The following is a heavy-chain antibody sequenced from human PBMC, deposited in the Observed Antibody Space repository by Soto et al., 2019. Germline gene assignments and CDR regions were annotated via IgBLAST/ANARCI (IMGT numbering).Heavy chain of an antibody. J-gene: IGHJ4*02. CDR1: GFTFSNYG. V-gene: IGHV3-33*01. D-gene: IGHD6-13*01. Sequence: GGSLRLSCAASGFTFSNYGMHWVRQAPGKGLEWVAVIWYDGSNKYYADSVKGRFTISRDNSKNTLCLQMNSLRAEDTAVYYCARVYSSWYSDYWGQGTLVTVSS. CDR3: ARVYSSWYSDY. CDR2: IWYDGSNK.